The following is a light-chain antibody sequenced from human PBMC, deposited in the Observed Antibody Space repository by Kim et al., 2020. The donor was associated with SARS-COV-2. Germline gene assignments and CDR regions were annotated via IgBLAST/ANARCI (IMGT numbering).Light chain of an antibody. CDR2: GKN. Sequence: ALGKTVRITCQGDSLRNYYASWYQQKPGQAPVLVIYGKNNRPSGIPDRFSGSNSGNTASLTITGAQAEDEADYYCNSRDSSGNLWVFGGGTKLTVL. J-gene: IGLJ3*02. V-gene: IGLV3-19*01. CDR1: SLRNYY. CDR3: NSRDSSGNLWV.